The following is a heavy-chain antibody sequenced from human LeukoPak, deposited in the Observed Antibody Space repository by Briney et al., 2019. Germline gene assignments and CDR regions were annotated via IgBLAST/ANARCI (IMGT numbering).Heavy chain of an antibody. D-gene: IGHD2-15*01. V-gene: IGHV1-2*02. CDR2: INPNRGGT. Sequence: ASVKVSCKASGGTFSSYAISWVRQAPGQGLEWMGWINPNRGGTNYAQKFQGRVTMTRDTSISTAYMELSRLRSDDTAVYYCARALYCSGGSCYSTRWFDPWGQGTLVTVSS. J-gene: IGHJ5*02. CDR3: ARALYCSGGSCYSTRWFDP. CDR1: GGTFSSYA.